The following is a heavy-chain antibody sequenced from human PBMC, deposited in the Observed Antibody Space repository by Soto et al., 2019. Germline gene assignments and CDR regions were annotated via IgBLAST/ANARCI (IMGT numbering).Heavy chain of an antibody. J-gene: IGHJ6*02. Sequence: GGSLRLSCAASGFTFDDYAMHWVRQAPGKGLEWVSLISGDGGSTYYADSGKGRFTISRDNSKNSLYLQMNSLRTEDTALYYCAKGGDCSSTSCYYYYYYGMDVWGQGTTVTVSS. CDR2: ISGDGGST. CDR3: AKGGDCSSTSCYYYYYYGMDV. CDR1: GFTFDDYA. V-gene: IGHV3-43*02. D-gene: IGHD2-2*01.